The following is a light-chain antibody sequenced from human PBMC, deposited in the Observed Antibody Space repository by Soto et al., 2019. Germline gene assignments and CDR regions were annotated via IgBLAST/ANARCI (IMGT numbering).Light chain of an antibody. V-gene: IGKV3-20*01. J-gene: IGKJ2*01. CDR3: QQYGSSLYT. Sequence: EIVLTQSPGTLSLSPGERATLSCRASQSVSSSYLAWYQQKPGQAPRLLIYAASSRATGIPARFRGSGSGTDFTLTISSLEPEDFAVYYCQQYGSSLYTFGQGTKLEIK. CDR1: QSVSSSY. CDR2: AAS.